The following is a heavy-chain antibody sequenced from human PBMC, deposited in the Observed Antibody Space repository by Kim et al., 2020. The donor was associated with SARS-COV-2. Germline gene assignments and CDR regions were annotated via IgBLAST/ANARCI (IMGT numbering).Heavy chain of an antibody. Sequence: SETLSLTCTVSDGSISSYYWSWIRQPPGKGLEWIGYIYYSGSTNYNPSLKSRVTISVDTSKNQFSLKLSSVTAADTAVYYCARTILTGYYRPQDYYGMDVWGQGTTVTVSS. CDR1: DGSISSYY. CDR3: ARTILTGYYRPQDYYGMDV. V-gene: IGHV4-59*01. D-gene: IGHD3-9*01. J-gene: IGHJ6*02. CDR2: IYYSGST.